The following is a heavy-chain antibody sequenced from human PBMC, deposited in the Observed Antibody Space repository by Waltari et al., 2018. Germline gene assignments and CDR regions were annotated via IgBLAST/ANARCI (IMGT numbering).Heavy chain of an antibody. CDR2: LIPILGTA. J-gene: IGHJ4*02. D-gene: IGHD7-27*01. Sequence: QVQLVPSGAEVKKTGSSVKVSCKPSGDPFRRYAISWVRLAPGQGLEWMGGLIPILGTANYSPKFQGRVTSTADESTSTAYMELSSLRSEDTAVYYCAILPVLGTGDSLDYWGQGTLVTVSS. CDR1: GDPFRRYA. CDR3: AILPVLGTGDSLDY. V-gene: IGHV1-69*12.